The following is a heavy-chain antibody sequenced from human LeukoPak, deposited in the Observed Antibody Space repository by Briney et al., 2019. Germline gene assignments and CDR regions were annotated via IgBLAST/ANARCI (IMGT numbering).Heavy chain of an antibody. CDR1: GGSISSYY. CDR2: IYYSGST. V-gene: IGHV4-59*01. CDR3: ARAPQWFGELHYYGMDV. Sequence: PSETLSLTCTVSGGSISSYYWSWIRQPPGKGLEWIWYIYYSGSTNYNPSLKSRVSVSVGTSKNQFSLKLSSVIAADTAVYYCARAPQWFGELHYYGMDVWGQGTTVTVSS. D-gene: IGHD3-10*01. J-gene: IGHJ6*02.